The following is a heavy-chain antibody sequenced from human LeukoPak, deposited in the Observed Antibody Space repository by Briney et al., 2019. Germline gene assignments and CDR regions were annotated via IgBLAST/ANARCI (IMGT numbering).Heavy chain of an antibody. V-gene: IGHV4-39*07. CDR2: IYYSGNT. D-gene: IGHD3-22*01. Sequence: SETLSLTCSVSGGYWGWIRQPPGTRLEWIASIYYSGNTYYSPSLMSRVTISVDTSKNQFSLNLRSVTAADTAVYYCARAPHFFDTTGSRYYFDYWGQGALVTVSS. J-gene: IGHJ4*02. CDR1: GGY. CDR3: ARAPHFFDTTGSRYYFDY.